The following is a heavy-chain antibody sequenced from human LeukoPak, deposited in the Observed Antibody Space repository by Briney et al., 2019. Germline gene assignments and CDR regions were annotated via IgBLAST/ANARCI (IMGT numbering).Heavy chain of an antibody. CDR2: ISSSSSTI. D-gene: IGHD3-3*01. CDR1: GFTFSSYS. J-gene: IGHJ4*02. CDR3: ARDGGWSGYMDFDY. Sequence: GGSLRLSCAASGFTFSSYSMNWVRQAPGKGLEWVSYISSSSSTIYYADSVKGRFTISRDNAKNSLYLQMNSLRAEDTAVYYCARDGGWSGYMDFDYWGQGTLVTVSS. V-gene: IGHV3-48*01.